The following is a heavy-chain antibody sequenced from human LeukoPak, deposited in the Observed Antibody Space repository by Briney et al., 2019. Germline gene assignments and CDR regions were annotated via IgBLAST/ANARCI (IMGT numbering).Heavy chain of an antibody. CDR3: ARVGVDFQIWYYFDY. CDR1: GFTVSSNY. J-gene: IGHJ4*02. CDR2: IYSGGST. V-gene: IGHV3-66*02. Sequence: GGSLRLSCAASGFTVSSNYMSWVRQAPGKGLEWVSVIYSGGSTYYADSVKGRFTISRDNSKNTLYLQMNSLRAEDTAVYYCARVGVDFQIWYYFDYWGQGTLVTVSS. D-gene: IGHD5-18*01.